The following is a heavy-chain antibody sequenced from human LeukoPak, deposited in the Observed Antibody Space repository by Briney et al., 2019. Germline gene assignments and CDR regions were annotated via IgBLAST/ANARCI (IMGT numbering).Heavy chain of an antibody. CDR1: GYTFTGYY. D-gene: IGHD2-2*01. CDR2: INPNSGGT. CDR3: ARDLNAFNAFDI. V-gene: IGHV1-2*06. J-gene: IGHJ3*02. Sequence: ASVKVSCTASGYTFTGYYMHWVRQAPGQGLEWMGRINPNSGGTNYAQKFQGRVTMTRDTSISTAYMELSRLRSDDTAVYYCARDLNAFNAFDIWGQGTMVTVSS.